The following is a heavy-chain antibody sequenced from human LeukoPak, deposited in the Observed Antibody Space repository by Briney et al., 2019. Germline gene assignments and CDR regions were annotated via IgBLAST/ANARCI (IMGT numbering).Heavy chain of an antibody. CDR2: IMIGGDGK. D-gene: IGHD1-7*01. J-gene: IGHJ5*02. CDR1: GFTFNNYA. V-gene: IGHV3-23*01. Sequence: GGSLRLSCAGSGFTFNNYAMSWVRRAPRKGLEWVSTIMIGGDGKHYADSVKGRFTISRDNAKNSLYLQMNSLRAEDTAVYYCVRGQLRGSRDPWGQGTLVTVSS. CDR3: VRGQLRGSRDP.